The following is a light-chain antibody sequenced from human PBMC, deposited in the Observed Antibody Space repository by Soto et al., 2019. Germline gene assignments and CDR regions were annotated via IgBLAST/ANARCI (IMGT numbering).Light chain of an antibody. CDR1: QSVSSSY. Sequence: EIVLTQSPGTLSLSPGERATLSCRASQSVSSSYLAWYQQKPGQAPRLLIYDASRATGIPDRFSGSGSRTDFTLIITRLEPEDFAVYYCQHYGTSALFGPGTKVDI. CDR2: DAS. J-gene: IGKJ3*01. CDR3: QHYGTSAL. V-gene: IGKV3-20*01.